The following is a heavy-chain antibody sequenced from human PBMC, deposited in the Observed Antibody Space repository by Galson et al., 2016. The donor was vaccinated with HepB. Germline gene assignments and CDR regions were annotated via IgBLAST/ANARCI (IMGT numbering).Heavy chain of an antibody. CDR2: IDPSDSYT. J-gene: IGHJ4*02. V-gene: IGHV5-10-1*01. CDR1: GYSFTTYW. Sequence: QSGAEVKKPGESLRISCKGSGYSFTTYWISWVRQVPGKGLEWRGRIDPSDSYTKYSPSFQGHVTISTDRSISTAYLQWSSLKAPDTAMYYCARDPGYCSPSGCPRGPRWGQGTLVTVSS. CDR3: ARDPGYCSPSGCPRGPR. D-gene: IGHD2-15*01.